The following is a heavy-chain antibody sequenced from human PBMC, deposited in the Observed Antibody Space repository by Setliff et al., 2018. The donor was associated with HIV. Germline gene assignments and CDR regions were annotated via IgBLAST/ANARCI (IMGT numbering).Heavy chain of an antibody. Sequence: KPSETLSLTCAVYGGSISSGDYYWSWIRQPPGKGLEWIGYIYYSGSTFYNPSLKSRVTISVDTSKNQFSLKLSSVTAADTAVYYCARAPPYKWEPSQDYWGQGTLVTVSS. CDR1: GGSISSGDYY. CDR3: ARAPPYKWEPSQDY. D-gene: IGHD1-26*01. CDR2: IYYSGST. J-gene: IGHJ4*02. V-gene: IGHV4-30-4*08.